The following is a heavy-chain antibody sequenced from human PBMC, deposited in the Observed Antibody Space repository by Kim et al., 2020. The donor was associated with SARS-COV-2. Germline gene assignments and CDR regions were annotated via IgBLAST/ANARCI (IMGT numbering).Heavy chain of an antibody. V-gene: IGHV3-11*04. J-gene: IGHJ4*02. CDR3: VRGHFDL. CDR2: LKKNAIHT. Sequence: GGSLRLSCAASGFSLNNYDMSWVRQAPGKGLEWISFLKKNAIHTYYADSVQGRFTISSDIAKNSLSLQMNSLRDEDTAVYYCVRGHFDLWGQRILVTVSS. D-gene: IGHD3-9*01. CDR1: GFSLNNYD.